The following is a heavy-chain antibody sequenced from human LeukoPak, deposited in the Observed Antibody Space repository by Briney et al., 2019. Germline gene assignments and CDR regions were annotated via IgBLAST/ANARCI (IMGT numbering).Heavy chain of an antibody. V-gene: IGHV3-21*01. CDR1: GFTFSIYT. J-gene: IGHJ3*02. CDR2: ISSSSTYI. D-gene: IGHD7-27*01. CDR3: ARDLHSGEVDI. Sequence: GGSLRLSCAASGFTFSIYTMNWVRQAPGKGLEWVSSISSSSTYIYYADSVKGHFTISRDNAKNSLYLQMNSLRAEDTAVYYCARDLHSGEVDIWGQGTMVTVSS.